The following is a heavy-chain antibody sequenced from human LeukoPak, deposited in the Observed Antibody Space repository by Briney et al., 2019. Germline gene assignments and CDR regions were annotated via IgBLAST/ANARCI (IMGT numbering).Heavy chain of an antibody. V-gene: IGHV4-34*01. CDR1: GGSFSGYY. CDR3: ARAAMPSITMVRGVRPPYNWFDP. J-gene: IGHJ5*02. D-gene: IGHD3-10*01. Sequence: SETLSLTCAVYGGSFSGYYWSWIRQPPGKGLEWIGEINHSGSTNYNPSLKSRVTISVDTSKNQFSLKLSSVTAADTAVYYCARAAMPSITMVRGVRPPYNWFDPWGQGTLVTVSS. CDR2: INHSGST.